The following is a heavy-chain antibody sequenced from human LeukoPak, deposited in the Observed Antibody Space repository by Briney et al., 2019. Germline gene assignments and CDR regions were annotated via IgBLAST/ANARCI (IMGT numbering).Heavy chain of an antibody. CDR1: GGSVSTSGDY. J-gene: IGHJ4*02. CDR2: IHYSGTT. CDR3: ARQTKKQWLGSFYFDH. Sequence: SETLSLTCTVSGGSVSTSGDYWAWIRQPPGKGLEWIGAIHYSGTTYYKPSLKSRVTISVDTSENQFSLKLNSVTAADTAMYFCARQTKKQWLGSFYFDHWGQGPLVTVSS. D-gene: IGHD6-19*01. V-gene: IGHV4-39*01.